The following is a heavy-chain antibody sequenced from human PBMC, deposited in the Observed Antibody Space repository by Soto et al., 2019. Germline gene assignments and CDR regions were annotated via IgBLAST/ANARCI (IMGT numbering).Heavy chain of an antibody. CDR2: ISDDGSNK. J-gene: IGHJ6*02. D-gene: IGHD6-13*01. CDR3: ARDRQQYYYGMDV. CDR1: GFTFSSYA. Sequence: QVQLVESGGGVVQPGRSLRLSCAASGFTFSSYAMHWVRQAPGKGLEWVAVISDDGSNKYYADSVKGRFTTSSDSSKHTLYLQMNSLRAEDTAVYYCARDRQQYYYGMDVWGQGTTFTVSS. V-gene: IGHV3-30-3*01.